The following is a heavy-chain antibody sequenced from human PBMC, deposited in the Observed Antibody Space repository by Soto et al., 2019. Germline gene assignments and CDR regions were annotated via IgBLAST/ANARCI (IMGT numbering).Heavy chain of an antibody. CDR1: GGSISSYY. J-gene: IGHJ1*01. CDR2: IYYSGST. Sequence: SETLSLTCTVSGGSISSYYWSWIRQPPGKGLEWIGYIYYSGSTNYNPSLKSRVTISVDTSKNQFSLKLSSVTAADTAVYYCAGTSVVAKEYFQHWGQGTLVTVSS. CDR3: AGTSVVAKEYFQH. D-gene: IGHD2-15*01. V-gene: IGHV4-59*01.